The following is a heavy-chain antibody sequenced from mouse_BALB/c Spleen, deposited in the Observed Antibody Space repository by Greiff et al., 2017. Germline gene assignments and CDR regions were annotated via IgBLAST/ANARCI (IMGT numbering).Heavy chain of an antibody. J-gene: IGHJ4*01. D-gene: IGHD2-4*01. CDR3: ARLVYYDYDYAMDY. V-gene: IGHV3-2*02. CDR2: ISYSGST. CDR1: GYSITSDYA. Sequence: EVQLQESGPGLVKPSQSLSLTCTVTGYSITSDYAWNWIRQFPGNKLEWMGYISYSGSTSYNPSLKSRISITRDTSKNQFFLQLNSVTTEDTATYYCARLVYYDYDYAMDYWGQGTSVTVSS.